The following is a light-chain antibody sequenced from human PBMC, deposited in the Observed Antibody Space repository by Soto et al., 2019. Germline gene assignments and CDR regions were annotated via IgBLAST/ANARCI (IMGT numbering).Light chain of an antibody. Sequence: QSALTQPPSVSGSPGQSVTISCTGTSTDFVGYNRVSWYQQPPGTAPKLMIYEVSKRPSGVPDRFSGSKSGNTASLTISGLQAADEADYYCSLYTSENAYVFGNGTEVTVL. CDR3: SLYTSENAYV. J-gene: IGLJ1*01. CDR2: EVS. V-gene: IGLV2-18*01. CDR1: STDFVGYNR.